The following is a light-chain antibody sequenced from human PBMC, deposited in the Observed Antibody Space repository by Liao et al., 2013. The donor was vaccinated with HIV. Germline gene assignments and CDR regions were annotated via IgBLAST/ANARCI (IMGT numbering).Light chain of an antibody. V-gene: IGLV3-1*01. CDR2: QDT. Sequence: SYELTQAPSVSVSPGQTARIACSGDNLGDKYVSWYQQKPGRSPVLVIYQDTKRPPGIPERFSGSNSGNTAALTISRTQAMDEADYYCQAWDISTHVVFGGGTKLTVL. CDR3: QAWDISTHVV. J-gene: IGLJ2*01. CDR1: NLGDKY.